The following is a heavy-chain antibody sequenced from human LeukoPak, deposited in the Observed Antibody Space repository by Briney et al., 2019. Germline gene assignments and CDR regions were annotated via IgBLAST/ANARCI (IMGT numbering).Heavy chain of an antibody. CDR1: GGSISSSNYY. Sequence: SETLSLTCTVSGGSISSSNYYWGWIRQPPGKGLEWIGSIFYSGSTYYNPSLKSRVTISVDTSKNQFSLKLSSVTAADTAVYYCARLTTVTYYYYYYMDVWGKGTTVTISS. J-gene: IGHJ6*03. CDR2: IFYSGST. V-gene: IGHV4-39*07. CDR3: ARLTTVTYYYYYYMDV. D-gene: IGHD4-17*01.